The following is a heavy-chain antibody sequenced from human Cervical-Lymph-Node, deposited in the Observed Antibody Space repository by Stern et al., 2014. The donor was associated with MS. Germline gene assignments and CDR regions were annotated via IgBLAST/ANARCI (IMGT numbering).Heavy chain of an antibody. V-gene: IGHV4-4*02. Sequence: QLQLQESGPGLVKPSVTLSLTCAVSGGSVSSTNWWSWVRQSPGKGLEWIGNIYHSGASNYRPSLRSRVSISLDNSKNHLSLHLTSVTAADTAVYYCARERQQYCNSEGCSYWYFDLWGRGTLVTVSS. CDR3: ARERQQYCNSEGCSYWYFDL. D-gene: IGHD2/OR15-2a*01. J-gene: IGHJ2*01. CDR2: IYHSGAS. CDR1: GGSVSSTNW.